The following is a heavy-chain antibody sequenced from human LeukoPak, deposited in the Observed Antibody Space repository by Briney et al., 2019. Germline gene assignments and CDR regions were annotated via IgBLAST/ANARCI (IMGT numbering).Heavy chain of an antibody. J-gene: IGHJ6*02. V-gene: IGHV3-33*01. CDR1: GFTFSSYG. CDR2: IWYDGSNK. CDR3: AREEEGTVTTRYYYYYGMDV. Sequence: GGSLRLSCAASGFTFSSYGMHWVRQAPGKGLEWVAVIWYDGSNKYCADSVKGRFTISRDNSKNTLYLQMNSLRAEDTAVYYCAREEEGTVTTRYYYYYGMDVWGQGTTVTVSS. D-gene: IGHD4-17*01.